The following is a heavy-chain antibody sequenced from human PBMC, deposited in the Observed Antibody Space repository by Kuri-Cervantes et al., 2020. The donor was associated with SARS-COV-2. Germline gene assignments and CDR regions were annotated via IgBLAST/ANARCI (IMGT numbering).Heavy chain of an antibody. CDR3: ASQYCSGGSCYSGYYYGMDV. V-gene: IGHV3-30-3*01. CDR2: ISYDGSNK. D-gene: IGHD2-15*01. J-gene: IGHJ6*02. Sequence: GESLKISCAASGFNFSSYAMHWVRQAPGKGLEWVAVISYDGSNKYYADSVKGRFTISRDNSKNTLYLQMNSLRADDTAVYYCASQYCSGGSCYSGYYYGMDVWGQGTTVTVSS. CDR1: GFNFSSYA.